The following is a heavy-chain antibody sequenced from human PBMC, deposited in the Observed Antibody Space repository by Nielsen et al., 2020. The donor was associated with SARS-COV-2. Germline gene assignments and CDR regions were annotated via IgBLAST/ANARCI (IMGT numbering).Heavy chain of an antibody. J-gene: IGHJ4*02. Sequence: GGSLRLSCTAPGFTFSSYAMHWVRQAPGKGLEYVSAISSNGGSTYYANSVKGRFTISRDNSKNTLYLQMGSLRAEDMAVYYCARDGSGFDYWGQGTLVTVSS. D-gene: IGHD1-1*01. CDR3: ARDGSGFDY. CDR2: ISSNGGST. CDR1: GFTFSSYA. V-gene: IGHV3-64*01.